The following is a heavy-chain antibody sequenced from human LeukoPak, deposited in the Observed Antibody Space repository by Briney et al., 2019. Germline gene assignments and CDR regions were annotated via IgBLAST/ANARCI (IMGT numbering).Heavy chain of an antibody. CDR1: GFIFSSYD. CDR2: IGKGGDT. J-gene: IGHJ4*02. Sequence: GGSLRLSCAASGFIFSSYDMHWVRQATGKGLEWVSGIGKGGDTYYAGSVKGRFTTSRENAKRSVYLQMNNLRAGDTAVYYCARGALGFDYWGQGTLSPSPQ. V-gene: IGHV3-13*04. CDR3: ARGALGFDY.